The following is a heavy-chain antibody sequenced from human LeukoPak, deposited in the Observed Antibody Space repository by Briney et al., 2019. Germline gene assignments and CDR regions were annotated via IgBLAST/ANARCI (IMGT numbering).Heavy chain of an antibody. J-gene: IGHJ4*02. CDR1: GDSISSSGYY. Sequence: SETLSLTCTVSGDSISSSGYYWGWIRQPPGKGLEWIASIYSSVTYYNPSLKSRVTISVDTSKNQFSLNLSSVTAADTAVYYCARHHRSGYYEVDYWGQGTLVTVSS. V-gene: IGHV4-39*01. CDR2: IYSSVT. CDR3: ARHHRSGYYEVDY. D-gene: IGHD6-25*01.